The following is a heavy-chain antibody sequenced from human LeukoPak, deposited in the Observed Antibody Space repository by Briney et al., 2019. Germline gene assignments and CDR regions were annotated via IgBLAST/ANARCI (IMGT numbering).Heavy chain of an antibody. Sequence: AAVTVSFKASGGTFINYAISWVRQAPGQGLEWMGGIIPILGIANYAQKFQGRVGSTADKSTSTTYMELSSLRSEDTAVYYCARDYRSGSYYKELAFDYWGQGTLVTVSS. J-gene: IGHJ4*02. CDR3: ARDYRSGSYYKELAFDY. CDR2: IIPILGIA. CDR1: GGTFINYA. D-gene: IGHD3-10*01. V-gene: IGHV1-69*10.